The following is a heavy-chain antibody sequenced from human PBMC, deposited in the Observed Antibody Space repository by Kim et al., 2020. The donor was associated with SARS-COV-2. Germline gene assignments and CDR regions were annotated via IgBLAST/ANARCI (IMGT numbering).Heavy chain of an antibody. CDR2: IYHSGST. CDR3: ARDRVLLWFGELLSTLASKSYYYGMDV. J-gene: IGHJ6*02. Sequence: SETLSLTCTVSGYSISSGYYWGWIRQPPGKGLEWIGSIYHSGSTYYNPSLKSRVTISVDTSKNQFSLKLSSVTAADTAVYYCARDRVLLWFGELLSTLASKSYYYGMDVWGQGTTVTVSS. D-gene: IGHD3-10*01. V-gene: IGHV4-38-2*02. CDR1: GYSISSGYY.